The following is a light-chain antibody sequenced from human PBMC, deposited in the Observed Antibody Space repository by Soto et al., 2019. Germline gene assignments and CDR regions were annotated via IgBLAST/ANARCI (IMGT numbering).Light chain of an antibody. CDR2: EVT. J-gene: IGLJ1*01. CDR3: CSYAGSYSYI. CDR1: SNDVGGYDY. V-gene: IGLV2-14*01. Sequence: QSALTQPASVSGSPGLSITISCTGTSNDVGGYDYVSWYRQHPDRAPRLLIYEVTNRPSGISDRFSGSKSGSTASLTITGLEAEDEADYYCCSYAGSYSYIFGIGTKLTVL.